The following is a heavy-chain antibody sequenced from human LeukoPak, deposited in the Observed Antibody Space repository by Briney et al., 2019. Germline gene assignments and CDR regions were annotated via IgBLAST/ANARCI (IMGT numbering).Heavy chain of an antibody. CDR2: ISGSGGST. Sequence: PGGSLRLSCAASGFTFSSYAMSWVRQAPGKGLEWVSAISGSGGSTYYADSVKGRFTISRDNSKNTLYLQMNSLRAEDTAVYYCAKGAGTPPELSRYYYYGMDVWGQGTTVTVSS. CDR1: GFTFSSYA. D-gene: IGHD1-1*01. J-gene: IGHJ6*02. V-gene: IGHV3-23*01. CDR3: AKGAGTPPELSRYYYYGMDV.